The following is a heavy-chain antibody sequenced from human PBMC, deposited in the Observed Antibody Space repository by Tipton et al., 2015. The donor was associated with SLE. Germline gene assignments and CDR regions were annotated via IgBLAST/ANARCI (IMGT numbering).Heavy chain of an antibody. J-gene: IGHJ6*03. V-gene: IGHV4-31*02. Sequence: LRLSCTVSGGSISSGGYYWSWIRQHPGKGLEWIGYIYYSGSTYYNPSLKSRVTISVDTSKNQFSLKLSSVTAADTAVYYCARVPPDGGGDYYMDVWGKGTTVIVSS. D-gene: IGHD3-16*01. CDR2: IYYSGST. CDR3: ARVPPDGGGDYYMDV. CDR1: GGSISSGGYY.